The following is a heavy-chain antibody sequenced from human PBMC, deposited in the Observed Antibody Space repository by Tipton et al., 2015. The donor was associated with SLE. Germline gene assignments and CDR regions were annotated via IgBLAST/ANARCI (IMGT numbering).Heavy chain of an antibody. J-gene: IGHJ3*02. CDR1: GGSISGYY. CDR2: ISFSGLT. CDR3: AREEENDFWSGGDAFDI. V-gene: IGHV4-59*12. D-gene: IGHD3-3*01. Sequence: TLSLTCTVSGGSISGYYWSWVRQPPGKGLEWIGYISFSGLTNYNPSVRSRVSTSMDTSKNQFSLKLSSVTAADTAVYYCAREEENDFWSGGDAFDIWGQGTMVTVSS.